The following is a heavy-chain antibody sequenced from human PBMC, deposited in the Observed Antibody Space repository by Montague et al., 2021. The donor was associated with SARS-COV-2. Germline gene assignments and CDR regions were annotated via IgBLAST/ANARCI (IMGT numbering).Heavy chain of an antibody. J-gene: IGHJ4*01. CDR1: GGFISSSSYY. V-gene: IGHV4-39*01. Sequence: SETLSLTCTVSGGFISSSSYYWGWIRQPPGKGLEGIGGIYYSGSTYYNPSLKSRVTISVDTSKNQFSLKLSSVTAADTAVYYCARHGKTRIAMIVVVIGYFDSWGHGTLVTVSS. D-gene: IGHD3-22*01. CDR2: IYYSGST. CDR3: ARHGKTRIAMIVVVIGYFDS.